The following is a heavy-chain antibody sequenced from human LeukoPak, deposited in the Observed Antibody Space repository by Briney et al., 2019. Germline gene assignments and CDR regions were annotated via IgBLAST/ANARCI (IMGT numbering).Heavy chain of an antibody. V-gene: IGHV3-23*01. CDR1: GFTFSSHA. Sequence: GGSLRLSCAASGFTFSSHAMSWVRQAPGKGLEGVSGISSSGGSTYYADSVKGRFTISRDNSKNTLYLQMNSLRDEDTAVYYCAKGAATMGDCWGQGILVTVS. CDR3: AKGAATMGDC. J-gene: IGHJ4*02. CDR2: ISSSGGST. D-gene: IGHD5-12*01.